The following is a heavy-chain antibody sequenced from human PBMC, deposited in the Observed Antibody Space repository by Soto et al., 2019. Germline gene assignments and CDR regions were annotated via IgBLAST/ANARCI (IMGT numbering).Heavy chain of an antibody. V-gene: IGHV4-34*01. CDR1: GGSFSGYY. CDR2: INHSGST. D-gene: IGHD3-3*01. CDR3: ARLRFLEWLLSNDAFDI. Sequence: PSETLSLTCAVYGGSFSGYYWSWIRQPPGKGLEWIGEINHSGSTNYSPSLKSRVTISVDTSKNQFSLKLSSVTAADTAVYYFARLRFLEWLLSNDAFDIWGQGTMVTVSS. J-gene: IGHJ3*02.